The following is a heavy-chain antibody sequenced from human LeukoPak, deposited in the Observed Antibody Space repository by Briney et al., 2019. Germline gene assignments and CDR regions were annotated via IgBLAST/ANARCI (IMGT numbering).Heavy chain of an antibody. V-gene: IGHV4-34*01. D-gene: IGHD1-1*01. CDR2: INHRGDT. J-gene: IGHJ4*03. CDR3: ARGPTISETGYFDY. CDR1: GGSFSAYY. Sequence: SETLSLTCAVYGGSFSAYYWSWIRQSPGKGLEWIVEINHRGDTNYNPSVKSRVSISVDTSKNQFSLKVTSLTAADTAVYYCARGPTISETGYFDYWGQGTLVTVSS.